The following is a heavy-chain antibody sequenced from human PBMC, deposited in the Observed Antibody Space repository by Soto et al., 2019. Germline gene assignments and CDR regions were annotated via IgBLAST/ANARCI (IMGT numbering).Heavy chain of an antibody. CDR2: IKSKTDGGTT. D-gene: IGHD1-26*01. Sequence: GGSLRLSCAASGFTFSNAWMSWVRQAPGKGLEWVGRIKSKTDGGTTDYAAPVKGRFTISRDDSKNTLYLQMNSLKTEDTAVYYCAKGYDRSETYYLHDALDIWGQGTVVTVSS. CDR3: AKGYDRSETYYLHDALDI. J-gene: IGHJ3*02. CDR1: GFTFSNAW. V-gene: IGHV3-15*01.